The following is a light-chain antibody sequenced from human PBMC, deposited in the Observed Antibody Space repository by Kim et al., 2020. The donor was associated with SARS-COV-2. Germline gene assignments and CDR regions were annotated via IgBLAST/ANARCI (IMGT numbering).Light chain of an antibody. V-gene: IGKV3-20*01. CDR1: QSVTRSY. CDR2: STS. CDR3: QQYGRSPRYT. J-gene: IGKJ2*01. Sequence: EIVLTQSPATLSLSPGERATLSCRASQSVTRSYLAWYQQRPGQAPRLLIYSTSSRATGVPDRFSGSGSGTDFTITISRLEPEDFAVYYCQQYGRSPRYTFGQGTKLEI.